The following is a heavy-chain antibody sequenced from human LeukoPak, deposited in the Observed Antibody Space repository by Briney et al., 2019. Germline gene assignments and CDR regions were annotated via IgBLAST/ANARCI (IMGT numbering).Heavy chain of an antibody. CDR1: GFTFGDYA. CDR2: MSYDGSKI. Sequence: GGSLRLSCAASGFTFGDYAMHWVRQAPGKGLEWVSVMSYDGSKIYYADSVKGRFTISRGNSKNTLYLQMGSLRAEDTAVYYCARDLRIYYGSGSYGENWFDPWGQGTLVTVSS. V-gene: IGHV3-30-3*01. J-gene: IGHJ5*02. D-gene: IGHD3-10*01. CDR3: ARDLRIYYGSGSYGENWFDP.